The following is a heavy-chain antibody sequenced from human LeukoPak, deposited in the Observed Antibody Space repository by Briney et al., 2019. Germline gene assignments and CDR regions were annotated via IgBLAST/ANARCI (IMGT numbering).Heavy chain of an antibody. J-gene: IGHJ3*02. D-gene: IGHD5-24*01. V-gene: IGHV4-30-2*06. CDR1: GGSISGGAYS. Sequence: SETLSLTCAVSGGSISGGAYSWGWIRQSPGKGLEWIGYIYHSGSTYYNPSLQSRVTISLDRSKNQYSLKLSSVTAADTAVYYCAREIMAAFDIWGQGTLVTVSS. CDR2: IYHSGST. CDR3: AREIMAAFDI.